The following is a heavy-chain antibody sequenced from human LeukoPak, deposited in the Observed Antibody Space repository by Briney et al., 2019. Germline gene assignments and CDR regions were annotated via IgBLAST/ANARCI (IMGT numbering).Heavy chain of an antibody. J-gene: IGHJ6*03. CDR3: ARANDNYYYYYMDV. CDR2: IFPSGGEI. V-gene: IGHV3-23*01. D-gene: IGHD3-9*01. Sequence: GGSLRLSCAASGFTFSTFAMVWVRQPPGKGLEWVSSIFPSGGEIHYADSVRGRFTISRDNSKSTLSLQMNSLRAEDTAVYYCARANDNYYYYYMDVWGKGATVTISS. CDR1: GFTFSTFA.